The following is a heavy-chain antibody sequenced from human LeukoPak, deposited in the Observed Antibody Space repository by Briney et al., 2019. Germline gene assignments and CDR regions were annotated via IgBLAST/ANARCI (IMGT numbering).Heavy chain of an antibody. CDR1: GFTFDDYA. D-gene: IGHD3-22*01. Sequence: GGSLRLSCAASGFTFDDYAMHWVRQAPGKGLEWVSGISWNSGSIGYADSVKGRFTISRDNAKNSLYLQMNSLRAEDTALYYCAKVASKDSFDYWGQGTLVTVSS. J-gene: IGHJ4*02. V-gene: IGHV3-9*01. CDR3: AKVASKDSFDY. CDR2: ISWNSGSI.